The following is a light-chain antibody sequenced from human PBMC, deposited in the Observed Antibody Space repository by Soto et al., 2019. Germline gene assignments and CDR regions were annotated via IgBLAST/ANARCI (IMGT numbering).Light chain of an antibody. CDR2: DAS. V-gene: IGKV3-11*01. Sequence: EIVLTQSPATLSLSPGERATLSCRASQSVSSYLAWYQQKPGQAPRLLIYDASNRATGIPARFSGSGSGTDFTLTISSLEPEDFAVYYCQQYDNSGWTFGQGTKVDIK. CDR1: QSVSSY. CDR3: QQYDNSGWT. J-gene: IGKJ1*01.